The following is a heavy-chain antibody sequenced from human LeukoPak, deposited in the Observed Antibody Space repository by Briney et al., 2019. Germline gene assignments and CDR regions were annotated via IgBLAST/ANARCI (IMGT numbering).Heavy chain of an antibody. D-gene: IGHD3-16*01. J-gene: IGHJ3*02. CDR1: GGSISGYY. Sequence: SQTLSLTCTVSGGSISGYYWNWLRQPAGKGLEWIGRIYTSGTTDDNPSLKSRVTMSVDTSRNQVSLKLSSVTAADTAVYYCARDRAHYDYVWGSRGAFDIWGQGTMVTVSS. V-gene: IGHV4-4*07. CDR3: ARDRAHYDYVWGSRGAFDI. CDR2: IYTSGTT.